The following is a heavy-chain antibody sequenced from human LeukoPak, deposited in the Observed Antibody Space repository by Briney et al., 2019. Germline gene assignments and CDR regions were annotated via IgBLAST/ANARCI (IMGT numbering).Heavy chain of an antibody. CDR1: GFSFSDYA. Sequence: GGSLRLSCAGSGFSFSDYAMSWVRQAPGKELEWVSAISGSGSSTNYPDSVKGRLTISRDNSKNMLYLHMNSLRAEDTAIYYCAKDGDSEFEDPSNAFDYWGQGTLVTVSS. J-gene: IGHJ4*02. V-gene: IGHV3-23*01. D-gene: IGHD1-26*01. CDR2: ISGSGSST. CDR3: AKDGDSEFEDPSNAFDY.